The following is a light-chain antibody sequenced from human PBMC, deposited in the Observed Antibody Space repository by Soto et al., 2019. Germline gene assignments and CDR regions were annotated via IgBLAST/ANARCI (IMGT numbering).Light chain of an antibody. CDR1: ASNIGSNS. CDR3: GSWDSSLSAYV. V-gene: IGLV1-51*01. Sequence: QSVLTQPPSVSAAPGQKVTISCSGSASNIGSNSLSWYRQFPGSSPMLVIYDNDKRPSGISARFSASKSDTSATLGITGLQTGDEADSYCGSWDSSLSAYVLGNGTKVTV. J-gene: IGLJ1*01. CDR2: DND.